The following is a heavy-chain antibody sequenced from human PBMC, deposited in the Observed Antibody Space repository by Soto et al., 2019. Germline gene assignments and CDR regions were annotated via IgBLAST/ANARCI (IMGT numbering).Heavy chain of an antibody. D-gene: IGHD3-10*01. CDR3: ARGGVFFFAAPTNPFDY. CDR1: GYTFTSYD. V-gene: IGHV1-8*01. J-gene: IGHJ4*02. Sequence: QVQLVQSGAEVKEPGASVKVSCKASGYTFTSYDINWVRQATGQGLEWMGWMNPNSGNTGYAQKFQGRVTMTRYTSISTAYMELSSLRSEDTAVYYCARGGVFFFAAPTNPFDYWGQGTLVTVSS. CDR2: MNPNSGNT.